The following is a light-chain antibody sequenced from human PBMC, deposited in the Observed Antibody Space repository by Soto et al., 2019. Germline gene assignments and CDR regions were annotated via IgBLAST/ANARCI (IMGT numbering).Light chain of an antibody. J-gene: IGKJ1*01. V-gene: IGKV1-27*01. CDR1: RGIGNA. CDR3: QKYDSAPT. Sequence: DIPMTQSPSSLSAAVGDSVPNTCRPTRGIGNALAWYQHKPGTVPKLLIPSASTLQSGVPSRFSGSGSGTDFTLTISSLQPEDVASYYCQKYDSAPTFGPGTKVEI. CDR2: SAS.